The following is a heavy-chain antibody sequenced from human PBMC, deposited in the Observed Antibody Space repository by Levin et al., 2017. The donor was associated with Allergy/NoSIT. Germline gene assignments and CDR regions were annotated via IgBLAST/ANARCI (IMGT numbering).Heavy chain of an antibody. V-gene: IGHV3-33*01. Sequence: GGSLRLSCVASGFTFSSYGMHWIRQAPGKGLEWVAFIWYDGSNEHYANSVKGRFTISSDDSKNTLYLHMDSLKADDTAAYYCARDGPDANWCQGTLVSVSS. CDR2: IWYDGSNE. CDR3: ARDGPDAN. CDR1: GFTFSSYG. J-gene: IGHJ4*02. D-gene: IGHD1-14*01.